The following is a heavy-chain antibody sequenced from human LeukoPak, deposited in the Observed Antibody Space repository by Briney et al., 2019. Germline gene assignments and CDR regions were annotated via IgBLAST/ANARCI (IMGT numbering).Heavy chain of an antibody. J-gene: IGHJ4*02. V-gene: IGHV4-39*01. CDR3: ARHVVSATVVDGTPLNY. D-gene: IGHD4-11*01. Sequence: PSETLSLTCTVSGGSISGSGYYWGWIRQPPGKGLEWIGSIYSSGNTNYNPSLKSRVIMSVDTSKNQFSLTVRSLTAADTAVYYCARHVVSATVVDGTPLNYWGQGTLVTVSS. CDR1: GGSISGSGYY. CDR2: IYSSGNT.